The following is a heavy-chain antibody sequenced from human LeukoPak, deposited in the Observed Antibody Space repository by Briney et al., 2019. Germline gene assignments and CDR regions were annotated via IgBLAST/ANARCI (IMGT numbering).Heavy chain of an antibody. CDR3: ARYSGGYCSSTSCFNWFDP. CDR2: INPGDSDT. V-gene: IGHV5-51*01. CDR1: GYSFTSSW. Sequence: GESLKISCQASGYSFTSSWIGWARQMPGKGLEWMAIINPGDSDTRYSPSFQGQVTISADKSISTVYLQWSSLKASDTAMYYCARYSGGYCSSTSCFNWFDPWGQGTLVTVSS. J-gene: IGHJ5*02. D-gene: IGHD2-2*03.